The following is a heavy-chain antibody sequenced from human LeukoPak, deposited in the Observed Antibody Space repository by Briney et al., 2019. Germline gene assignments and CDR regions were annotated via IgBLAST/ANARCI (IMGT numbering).Heavy chain of an antibody. CDR1: GFTVSSYA. CDR2: LGIAGDT. V-gene: IGHV3-13*01. J-gene: IGHJ4*02. Sequence: GGSLRLSCVASGFTVSSYAMHWVRQPIGKGLEWVLALGIAGDTFYPGSVKGRFTISRENARNSLYLQMNSLRAEDTAMYYCARQMQSHGNFDSWGQGTLVAVSS. CDR3: ARQMQSHGNFDS. D-gene: IGHD1-26*01.